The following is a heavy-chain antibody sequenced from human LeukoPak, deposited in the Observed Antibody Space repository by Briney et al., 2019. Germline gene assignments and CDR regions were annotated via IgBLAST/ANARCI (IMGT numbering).Heavy chain of an antibody. CDR1: GYTFTSYD. CDR2: MNPNSGNT. J-gene: IGHJ6*02. Sequence: ASVKVSCKASGYTFTSYDINWVRQATGQGLEWMGWMNPNSGNTGYAQKFQGRVTMTRNTSISTAYMELSSLRSDDTAVYYCARGPRITIFGLVIRRDDYYYGMDVWGQGTTVTVSS. D-gene: IGHD3-3*01. V-gene: IGHV1-8*01. CDR3: ARGPRITIFGLVIRRDDYYYGMDV.